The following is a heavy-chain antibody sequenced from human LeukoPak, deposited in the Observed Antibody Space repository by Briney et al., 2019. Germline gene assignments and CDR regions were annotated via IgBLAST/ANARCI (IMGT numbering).Heavy chain of an antibody. Sequence: PGGSLRDSCVEPLFSSCRATVNTGRQALGQGLEWVSTISDPHSGSQTHYADSVKGRFTISRDDSQNTVYLQMDSLGAEDTAVYKCTTRLQHHLYYWGQGTLVTVSS. CDR3: TTRLQHHLYY. D-gene: IGHD3-16*01. J-gene: IGHJ4*02. V-gene: IGHV3-23*01. CDR1: LFSSCRAT. CDR2: ISDPHSGSQT.